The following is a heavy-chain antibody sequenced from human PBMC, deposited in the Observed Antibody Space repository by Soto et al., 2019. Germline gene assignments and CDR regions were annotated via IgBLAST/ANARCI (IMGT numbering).Heavy chain of an antibody. CDR1: GASIITDNW. V-gene: IGHV4-4*02. D-gene: IGHD3-10*01. CDR3: ARASAASKLRGVVIN. CDR2: IYHSGNT. J-gene: IGHJ4*02. Sequence: QVQLQESGPGLVKPSGTLSLTCALSGASIITDNWWSWVRQPPGKEMEWIGEIYHSGNTNFNPSVKRRVTISVDTSKIQVSLAVSSVTAADTASYYCARASAASKLRGVVINWGQGTLVTVSS.